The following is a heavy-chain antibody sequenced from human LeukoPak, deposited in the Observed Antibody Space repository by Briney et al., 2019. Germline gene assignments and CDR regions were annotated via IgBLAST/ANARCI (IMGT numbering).Heavy chain of an antibody. CDR3: ARGYYYDSSGYARDLDY. V-gene: IGHV1-8*03. D-gene: IGHD3-22*01. CDR2: MNPNSGNT. CDR1: GYTFTSYD. Sequence: ASVKVSCKASGYTFTSYDINWVRQATGQGLEWMGWMNPNSGNTGYAQKFQGRVTITRNTSISTAYMELSSLRSEDTAVYYCARGYYYDSSGYARDLDYWGQGTLVTVSS. J-gene: IGHJ4*02.